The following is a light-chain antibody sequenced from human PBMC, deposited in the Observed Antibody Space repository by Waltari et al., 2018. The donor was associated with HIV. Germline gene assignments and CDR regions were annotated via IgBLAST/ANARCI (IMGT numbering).Light chain of an antibody. CDR2: GKN. CDR3: NSRDSSAKHHWV. CDR1: SLRSYY. V-gene: IGLV3-19*01. J-gene: IGLJ3*02. Sequence: SSELTQDPAVSVALGQTVRITCQGVSLRSYYANSSYQQKPGQAPVLAIYGKNNRPSGIPDRFSGSSSGNTASLTITGAQAEDEADYYCNSRDSSAKHHWVFGGGTKLTVL.